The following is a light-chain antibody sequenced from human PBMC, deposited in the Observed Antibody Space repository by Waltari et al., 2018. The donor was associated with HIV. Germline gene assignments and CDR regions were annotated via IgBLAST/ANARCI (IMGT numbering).Light chain of an antibody. Sequence: QSALTQPAPVSGSPGKSISISSIGASSDIAAYNFVSWYQQRPGNAPKLMIYEVSDRPSGSSNRFSGSKSGITASLTISGLQADDEADYYCASYTRSGILLFGGGTRLTVL. V-gene: IGLV2-14*01. CDR2: EVS. CDR3: ASYTRSGILL. CDR1: SSDIAAYNF. J-gene: IGLJ2*01.